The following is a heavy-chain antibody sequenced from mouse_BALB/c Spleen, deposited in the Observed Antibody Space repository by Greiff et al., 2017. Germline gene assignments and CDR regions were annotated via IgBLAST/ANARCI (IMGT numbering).Heavy chain of an antibody. CDR1: GYSITSGYS. CDR2: IHYSGST. CDR3: ARSGGYDDAMDY. J-gene: IGHJ4*01. D-gene: IGHD2-2*01. Sequence: EVKLMESGPDLVKPSQSLSLTCTVTGYSITSGYSWPWIRQFPGNKLEWMGYIHYSGSTNYNPSLKSRISITRDTSKNQFFLQLNSVTTEDTATYYCARSGGYDDAMDYWGQGTSVTVSA. V-gene: IGHV3-1*02.